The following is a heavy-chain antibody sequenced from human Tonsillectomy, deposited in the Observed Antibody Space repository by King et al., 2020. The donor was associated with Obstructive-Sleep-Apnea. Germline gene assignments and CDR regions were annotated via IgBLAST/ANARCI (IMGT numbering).Heavy chain of an antibody. Sequence: VQLVESGGGLVQPGGSLRLSCAASGFTFSSDSMNWVRQAPGKGLEWVSYISSSSSTIYYADSVKGRFTISRDNAKNSLYLQMNSLRAEDTAVYYCARDRTPAYWGQGTLVTVSS. V-gene: IGHV3-48*04. J-gene: IGHJ4*02. CDR2: ISSSSSTI. CDR3: ARDRTPAY. CDR1: GFTFSSDS.